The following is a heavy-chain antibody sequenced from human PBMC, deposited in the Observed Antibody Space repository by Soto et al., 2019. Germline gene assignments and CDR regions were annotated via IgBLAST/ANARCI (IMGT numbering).Heavy chain of an antibody. CDR3: ARAAGIVGGAFDI. D-gene: IGHD1-26*01. CDR2: TYPGDSDT. Sequence: LGESLKISCKASGFIFTNYWIGWVRQLPGKGLEWMGITYPGDSDTKNSPSFQGQVTMSVDKSISTAYLQWSSLKASDTAIYYCARAAGIVGGAFDIWGQGTMVTVSS. CDR1: GFIFTNYW. V-gene: IGHV5-51*01. J-gene: IGHJ3*02.